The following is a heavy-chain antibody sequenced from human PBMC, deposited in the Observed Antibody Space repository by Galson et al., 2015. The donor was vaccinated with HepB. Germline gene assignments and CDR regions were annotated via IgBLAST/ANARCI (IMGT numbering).Heavy chain of an antibody. V-gene: IGHV4-59*08. D-gene: IGHD2-2*01. Sequence: ETLSLTCTVSGGSISSYYWSWIRQPPGKGLEWIGYIYYSGSTNYNPSLKSRVTISVDTSKNQFSLKLSSVTAADTAVYYCARHVGYCSSTSCYVNYYYYYGMDVWGQGTTVTVSS. CDR2: IYYSGST. J-gene: IGHJ6*02. CDR3: ARHVGYCSSTSCYVNYYYYYGMDV. CDR1: GGSISSYY.